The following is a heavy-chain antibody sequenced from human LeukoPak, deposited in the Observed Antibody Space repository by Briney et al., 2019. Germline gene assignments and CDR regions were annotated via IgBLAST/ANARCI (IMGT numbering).Heavy chain of an antibody. CDR1: GFTFSSYG. Sequence: GGSLRLSCAASGFTFSSYGMHWVRQAPGKGLEWVAFIRYDGSNKYYADSVKGRFTISRDNSKNTLYLQMNSLRAEDTAVYYCAKDRAAGPTGFRYWGQGTLVIVSS. J-gene: IGHJ4*02. D-gene: IGHD6-19*01. CDR2: IRYDGSNK. V-gene: IGHV3-30*02. CDR3: AKDRAAGPTGFRY.